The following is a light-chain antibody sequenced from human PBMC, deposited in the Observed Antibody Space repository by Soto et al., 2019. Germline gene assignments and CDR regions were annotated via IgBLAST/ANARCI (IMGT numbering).Light chain of an antibody. V-gene: IGKV3-15*01. CDR2: GAS. CDR1: QSVSSN. J-gene: IGKJ2*01. CDR3: EQYYDPPYT. Sequence: EIVMTQSPATLSVSPGERATLSCRASQSVSSNLAWYQQKPGQAPRLLIYGASTRATSIPARFSGSGSGTEFTLTISSLQSEDFAVYYCEQYYDPPYTFGQGTKLEV.